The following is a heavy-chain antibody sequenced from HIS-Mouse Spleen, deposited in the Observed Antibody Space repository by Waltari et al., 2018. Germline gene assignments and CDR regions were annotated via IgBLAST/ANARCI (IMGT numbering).Heavy chain of an antibody. J-gene: IGHJ5*02. V-gene: IGHV4-39*07. D-gene: IGHD7-27*01. Sequence: QLQLQESGPGLVKPSETLSLTCTVSGGSISSSSYYWGWIRQPPGKGLECIGSIYYSGSTYYNPSLQSRVTISVDTSKNQFSLKLSSVTAADTAVYYCARANWGQRNSYNWFDPWGQGTLVTVSS. CDR3: ARANWGQRNSYNWFDP. CDR2: IYYSGST. CDR1: GGSISSSSYY.